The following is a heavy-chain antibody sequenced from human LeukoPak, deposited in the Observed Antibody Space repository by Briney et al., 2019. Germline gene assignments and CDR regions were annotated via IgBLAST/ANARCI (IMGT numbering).Heavy chain of an antibody. V-gene: IGHV3-21*04. CDR3: ARDLMIRGVHSFDC. CDR1: GFTFSSYS. D-gene: IGHD3-10*01. J-gene: IGHJ4*02. Sequence: GGSLRLSCAASGFTFSSYSMNWVRQAPGKGLEWVSSISSSSSYIYYADSVKGRFTISRDNTKNSLYLQMNSLKTEDTAVYYCARDLMIRGVHSFDCWGQGTLVTVSS. CDR2: ISSSSSYI.